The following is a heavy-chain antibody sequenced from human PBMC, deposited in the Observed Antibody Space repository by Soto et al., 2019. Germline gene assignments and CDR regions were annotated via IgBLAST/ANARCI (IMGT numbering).Heavy chain of an antibody. CDR3: ARGYDSSGYYYPGTFDY. CDR2: ISSSGSTI. J-gene: IGHJ4*02. D-gene: IGHD3-22*01. V-gene: IGHV3-11*01. CDR1: GFTFSDYY. Sequence: GSLRLSCAASGFTFSDYYMSWIRQAPGKGLEWVSYISSSGSTIYYADSVKGRFTISRDNAKNSLYLQMNSLRAEDTAVYYCARGYDSSGYYYPGTFDYWGQGTLVTVSS.